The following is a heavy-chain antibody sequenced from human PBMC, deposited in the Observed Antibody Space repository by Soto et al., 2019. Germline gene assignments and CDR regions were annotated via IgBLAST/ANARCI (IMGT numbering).Heavy chain of an antibody. V-gene: IGHV1-8*01. CDR3: ARVQRIYRGYSGYDYASRLAY. Sequence: ASVKVSCKASGYTFTSYDINWVRQATGQGLEWMGWMNPNSGNTGYAQKFQGRVTMTRNTSISTAYMELSSLRSEDTAGYYCARVQRIYRGYSGYDYASRLAYWGQGTLVTVSS. CDR1: GYTFTSYD. J-gene: IGHJ4*02. CDR2: MNPNSGNT. D-gene: IGHD5-12*01.